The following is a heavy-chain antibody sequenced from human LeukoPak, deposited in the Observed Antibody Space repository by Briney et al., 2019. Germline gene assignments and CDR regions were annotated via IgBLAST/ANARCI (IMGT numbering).Heavy chain of an antibody. Sequence: PSETLSLTCSVSGGSIYDYYWTWIRQSPGKGLEWTGYVHNSGSTKYNPAVKGRVTISLDTSQDQISLNLNSVTAADTAVYYCARVSERSWSPGGAFDIWGQGTTVTVSS. CDR2: VHNSGST. CDR3: ARVSERSWSPGGAFDI. D-gene: IGHD6-13*01. V-gene: IGHV4-59*01. CDR1: GGSIYDYY. J-gene: IGHJ3*02.